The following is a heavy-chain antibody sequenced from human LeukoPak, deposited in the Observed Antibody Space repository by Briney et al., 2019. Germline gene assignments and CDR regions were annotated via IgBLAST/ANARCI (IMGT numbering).Heavy chain of an antibody. CDR2: IYYSGST. V-gene: IGHV4-31*03. CDR1: GGSISSGGYY. CDR3: ARDHRGTFDY. J-gene: IGHJ4*02. Sequence: PSETLSLTCTVSGGSISSGGYYWSWIRQHPGKGLEWIGYIYYSGSTYYNPSLKSRVTIPVDTSKNQFSLKLSSVTAADTAVYYCARDHRGTFDYWGQGTLVTVSS. D-gene: IGHD2-15*01.